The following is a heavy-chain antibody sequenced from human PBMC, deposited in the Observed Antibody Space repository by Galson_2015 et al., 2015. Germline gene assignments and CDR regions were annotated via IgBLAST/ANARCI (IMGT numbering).Heavy chain of an antibody. Sequence: SVKVSCKASGYTFTSYTMHWVRQAPGQRLEWMGWINAGNGNTKYSQKFQGRVPITRDTSARTAYMELSSLRSEDTAVYYCARATVTHKSFYYYGMDVWGQGTTVTVSS. CDR3: ARATVTHKSFYYYGMDV. CDR1: GYTFTSYT. V-gene: IGHV1-3*01. D-gene: IGHD4-17*01. J-gene: IGHJ6*02. CDR2: INAGNGNT.